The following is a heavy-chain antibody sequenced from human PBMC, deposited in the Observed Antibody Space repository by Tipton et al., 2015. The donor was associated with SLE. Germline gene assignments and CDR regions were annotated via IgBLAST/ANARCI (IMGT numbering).Heavy chain of an antibody. CDR2: ISSSSSYI. D-gene: IGHD2-15*01. Sequence: QLVQSGGGLVKPGGSLRLSCAASGFTFSSYSMNWVRQAPGKGLEWVSSISSSSSYIYYADSVKGRFTISRDNAKNSLYLQMNSLRAEDTAVYYCARDLGGRGSLSDWGQGTLVTVSS. J-gene: IGHJ4*02. CDR1: GFTFSSYS. CDR3: ARDLGGRGSLSD. V-gene: IGHV3-21*01.